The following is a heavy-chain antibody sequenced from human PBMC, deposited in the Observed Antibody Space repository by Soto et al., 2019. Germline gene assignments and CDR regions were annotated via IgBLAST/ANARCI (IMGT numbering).Heavy chain of an antibody. D-gene: IGHD6-6*01. J-gene: IGHJ4*02. CDR3: ARDRIAARRGFDY. CDR2: IYYSGST. Sequence: SETLSLTCTVSGGSISSGGYYWSWIRQHPGKGLEWIGYIYYSGSTYYNPSLKSRVTISVDTSKNQFPLKLSSVTAADTAVYYCARDRIAARRGFDYWGQGTLVTVSS. V-gene: IGHV4-31*03. CDR1: GGSISSGGYY.